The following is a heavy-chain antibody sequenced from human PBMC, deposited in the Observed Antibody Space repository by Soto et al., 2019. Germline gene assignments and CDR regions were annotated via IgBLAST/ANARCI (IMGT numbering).Heavy chain of an antibody. CDR3: ALPPSHGTSWYXFDY. V-gene: IGHV1-46*01. J-gene: IGHJ4*02. D-gene: IGHD6-13*01. CDR2: INPSGGST. CDR1: GYTFTSYY. Sequence: ASVKVSCKASGYTFTSYYMHWVRRAPGQGLEWMGFINPSGGSTTYAQNFQGRVTMTRDTSTGTVYMELSSLRSEDTAVYYCALPPSHGTSWYXFDYWAQRTPVTVSS.